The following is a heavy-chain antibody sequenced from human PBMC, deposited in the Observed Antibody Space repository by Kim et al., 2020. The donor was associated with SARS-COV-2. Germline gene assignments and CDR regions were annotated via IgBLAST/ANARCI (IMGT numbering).Heavy chain of an antibody. D-gene: IGHD1-1*01. J-gene: IGHJ4*02. Sequence: GGSLRLSCAASGFTFSSFAMIWVRQAPGKGLEWVSIIGGSGTGTNYADAVKSRFIISRNNSKNMVYLQKNNLRAEDTAVYYCAADWNRIDHWGQGTLVTVSS. V-gene: IGHV3-23*01. CDR2: IGGSGTGT. CDR3: AADWNRIDH. CDR1: GFTFSSFA.